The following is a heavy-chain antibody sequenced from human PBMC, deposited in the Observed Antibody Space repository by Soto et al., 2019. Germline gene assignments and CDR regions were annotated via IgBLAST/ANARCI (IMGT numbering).Heavy chain of an antibody. CDR2: ISYDGSNK. CDR1: GFTFSSYA. J-gene: IGHJ4*02. CDR3: ARDKGGSSSGWYDEAPTPETDY. Sequence: GGSLRLSCAASGFTFSSYAMHWVRQAPGKGLEWVAVISYDGSNKYYADSVKGRFTISRDNSKNTLYLHMNSLRAEDTAVYYCARDKGGSSSGWYDEAPTPETDYWGQGTLVTVSS. V-gene: IGHV3-30-3*01. D-gene: IGHD6-19*01.